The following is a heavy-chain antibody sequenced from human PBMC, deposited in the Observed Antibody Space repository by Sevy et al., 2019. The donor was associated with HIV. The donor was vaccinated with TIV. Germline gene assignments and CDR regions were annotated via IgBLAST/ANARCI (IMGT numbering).Heavy chain of an antibody. D-gene: IGHD1-7*01. J-gene: IGHJ4*02. Sequence: SETLSLTCSVSGYSISSGYYWGWIRQPPGKGLEWIGSAYQSGLTYYKPSLKSRVTVSLDMSNNQFSLRLSSVTAADTAVYYCARDHRFGNYVFDHWGQGLLVTVSS. V-gene: IGHV4-38-2*02. CDR1: GYSISSGYY. CDR2: AYQSGLT. CDR3: ARDHRFGNYVFDH.